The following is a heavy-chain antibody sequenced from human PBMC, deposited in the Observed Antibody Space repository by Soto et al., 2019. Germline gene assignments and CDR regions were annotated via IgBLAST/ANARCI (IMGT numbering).Heavy chain of an antibody. CDR2: IYHSGST. D-gene: IGHD4-17*01. J-gene: IGHJ6*02. CDR1: GGSISSSNW. V-gene: IGHV4-4*02. Sequence: QVQLQESGPGLVKPSGTLSLTCAVSGGSISSSNWWSWVRQPPGKGLEWIGEIYHSGSTNYNPSPMGSFPISGDQSKTQFSLMRSSVTAADTAVYYCARRGSGGDYVEDAFYGMDVWGQGTTVTVSS. CDR3: ARRGSGGDYVEDAFYGMDV.